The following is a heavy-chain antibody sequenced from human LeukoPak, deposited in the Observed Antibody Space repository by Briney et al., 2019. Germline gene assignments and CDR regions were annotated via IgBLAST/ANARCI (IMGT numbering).Heavy chain of an antibody. CDR2: ISPNNGDT. J-gene: IGHJ5*02. CDR3: ARDGGREVATITPNWFAP. V-gene: IGHV1-18*01. Sequence: ASVTVTFLATRYTYTHYGISWVRQAPGQGLEWMGWISPNNGDTKYAQKLQGRVTMTTDTSTNTAYMELSSLTSDDTAVYFCARDGGREVATITPNWFAPEGRGTVVTVSS. D-gene: IGHD5-24*01. CDR1: RYTYTHYG.